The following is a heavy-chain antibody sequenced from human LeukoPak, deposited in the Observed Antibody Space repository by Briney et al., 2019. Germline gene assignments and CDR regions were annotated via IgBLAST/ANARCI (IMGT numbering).Heavy chain of an antibody. V-gene: IGHV3-21*01. CDR3: ARDRLYYYDSSGYLGTFDY. D-gene: IGHD3-22*01. J-gene: IGHJ4*02. CDR2: ISSSSSYI. Sequence: GGSLRLSCAASGFTFSSYEMNWVRQAPGKGLEWVSSISSSSSYIYYADSVKGRFTISRDNAKNSLYLQMNSLRAEDTAVYYCARDRLYYYDSSGYLGTFDYWGQGTLVTVSS. CDR1: GFTFSSYE.